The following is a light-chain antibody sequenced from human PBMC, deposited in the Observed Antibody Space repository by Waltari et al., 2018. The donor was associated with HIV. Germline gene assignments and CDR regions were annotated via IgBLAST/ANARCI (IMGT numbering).Light chain of an antibody. J-gene: IGKJ1*01. CDR1: QAIGNS. V-gene: IGKV1-27*01. CDR2: AAS. Sequence: IQMTQSPSSLSASVGDRITITCRASQAIGNSLAWYQQRPGKVPPLLIYAASTLQSGVPARFSGFGSGTNCTLAIANVQPEDVATYFCQKYNSAPRTFGQGTKVEI. CDR3: QKYNSAPRT.